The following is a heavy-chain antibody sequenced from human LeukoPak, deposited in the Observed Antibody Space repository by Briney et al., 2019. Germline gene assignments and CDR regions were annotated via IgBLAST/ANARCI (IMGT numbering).Heavy chain of an antibody. D-gene: IGHD3-10*01. CDR3: ARDVEYGSGKNYYYYGMDV. CDR2: IYSGGST. J-gene: IGHJ6*02. Sequence: PGGSLRLSCAASGFTVSSNYMSWVRQAPGKGLEWVSVIYSGGSTYYADSVKGRFTISRDNSKNTLYLQMNSLRAEDTAVYYCARDVEYGSGKNYYYYGMDVWGQGTTVTVSS. CDR1: GFTVSSNY. V-gene: IGHV3-53*01.